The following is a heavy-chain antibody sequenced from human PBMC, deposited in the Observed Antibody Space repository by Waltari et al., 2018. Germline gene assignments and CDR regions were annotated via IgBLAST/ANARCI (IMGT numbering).Heavy chain of an antibody. V-gene: IGHV4-38-2*02. CDR3: AGGSGPFGY. CDR1: GYSISSGFY. J-gene: IGHJ4*02. Sequence: QVQLQESGPGLVKPSETLSLTCTVSGYSISSGFYWGWIRQPPGKGLDWIGSIYQSGSTYYNPSLNSRVTISVDKSYNQFSLKLSSVTAAVTAVYYCAGGSGPFGYWGQGTLVTVSS. CDR2: IYQSGST. D-gene: IGHD3-16*01.